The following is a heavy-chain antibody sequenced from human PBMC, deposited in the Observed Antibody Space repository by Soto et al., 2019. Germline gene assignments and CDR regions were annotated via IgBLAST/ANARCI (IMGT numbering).Heavy chain of an antibody. CDR3: VRSGAARLLRHSWFDT. D-gene: IGHD2-21*01. V-gene: IGHV3-21*01. J-gene: IGHJ5*02. CDR1: GFTFNTYD. Sequence: VQLVESGGGLVKPGGSLRLSCAASGFTFNTYDMNWVRQAPGKGLEWVSSITTSSAYIYYADSLKGRITISRDNANNSLSLQMNSLRAEDTAVYYGVRSGAARLLRHSWFDTWGQGTLVTVSP. CDR2: ITTSSAYI.